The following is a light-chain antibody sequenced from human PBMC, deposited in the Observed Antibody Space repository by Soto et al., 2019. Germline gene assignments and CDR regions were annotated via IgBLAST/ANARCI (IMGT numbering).Light chain of an antibody. Sequence: DIQMTQSPSSLSASVGDRVTITCRASQSINSYLTWYQQKPGKAPKFLIYTASSFQRGAPSRFSGSGSGTDFTLTISSLQAEDSATYYCQQSVSTPYTFGQGTKLEI. CDR2: TAS. V-gene: IGKV1-39*01. J-gene: IGKJ2*01. CDR3: QQSVSTPYT. CDR1: QSINSY.